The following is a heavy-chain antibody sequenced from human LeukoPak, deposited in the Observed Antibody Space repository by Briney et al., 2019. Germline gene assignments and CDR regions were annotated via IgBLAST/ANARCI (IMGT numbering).Heavy chain of an antibody. Sequence: SETLSLTCTVSGYSISSGYYWDWIRQPPGKGLEWIGSIYHSGRPYYNSSLKSRVTISVDTSNNQFSLKLSSVTAADTAVYYCAREGRYCGGGRCSYMDVWGKGTTVTVSS. CDR2: IYHSGRP. J-gene: IGHJ6*03. CDR1: GYSISSGYY. D-gene: IGHD2-15*01. CDR3: AREGRYCGGGRCSYMDV. V-gene: IGHV4-38-2*02.